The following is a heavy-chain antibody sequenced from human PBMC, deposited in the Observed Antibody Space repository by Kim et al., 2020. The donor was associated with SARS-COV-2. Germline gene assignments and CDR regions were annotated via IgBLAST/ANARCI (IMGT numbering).Heavy chain of an antibody. CDR2: IFSNDEK. CDR3: ARMGFYYDSSGPRGGWFDP. D-gene: IGHD3-22*01. Sequence: SGPTLVNPTETLTLTCTVSGFSLSNARMGVSWIRQPPGKALEWLAHIFSNDEKSYSTSLKSRLTISKDTSKSQVVLTMTNMDPVDTATYYCARMGFYYDSSGPRGGWFDPWGQGTLVTVSS. J-gene: IGHJ5*02. CDR1: GFSLSNARMG. V-gene: IGHV2-26*01.